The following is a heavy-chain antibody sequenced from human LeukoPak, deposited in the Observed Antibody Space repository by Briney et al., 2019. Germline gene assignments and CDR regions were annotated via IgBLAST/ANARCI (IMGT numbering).Heavy chain of an antibody. CDR2: IYHSGST. V-gene: IGHV4-38-2*02. CDR1: GYSISSGYY. CDR3: ARSLMEESPNVLWFGSAWHYYYYMDV. Sequence: SETLSLTCTVSGYSISSGYYWGWIRQPPGKGLEWIGSIYHSGSTYYNPSLKSRVTISVDTSKNQFSLKLSSVTAADTAVYYCARSLMEESPNVLWFGSAWHYYYYMDVWGKGTTVTISS. J-gene: IGHJ6*03. D-gene: IGHD3-10*01.